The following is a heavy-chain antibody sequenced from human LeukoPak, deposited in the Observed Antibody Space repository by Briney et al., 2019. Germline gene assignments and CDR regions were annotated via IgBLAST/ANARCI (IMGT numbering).Heavy chain of an antibody. D-gene: IGHD3-10*01. CDR3: AKDREELLWFGELNRDDP. J-gene: IGHJ5*02. CDR2: ISGSGGST. Sequence: GGSLRLSCAASGFTFSSYAMSWVRQAPGKGLEWVSAISGSGGSTYYADSVKGRFTISRDNSKNTLYLQMNSLRAEDTAVYYCAKDREELLWFGELNRDDPWGQGTLVTVSS. V-gene: IGHV3-23*01. CDR1: GFTFSSYA.